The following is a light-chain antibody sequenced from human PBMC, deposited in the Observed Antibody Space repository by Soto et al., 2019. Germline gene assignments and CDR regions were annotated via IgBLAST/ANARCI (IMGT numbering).Light chain of an antibody. CDR1: LAIANY. Sequence: DIQMTQSPSSLSASVGDRVTITCRASLAIANYVAWYQQKPGKAPELLIYAASTLQSGVPSRFSGSGSGTYFTLTISSLQPEDVATYYCQKYNSARWTFGQGTKVEIK. V-gene: IGKV1-27*01. CDR2: AAS. CDR3: QKYNSARWT. J-gene: IGKJ1*01.